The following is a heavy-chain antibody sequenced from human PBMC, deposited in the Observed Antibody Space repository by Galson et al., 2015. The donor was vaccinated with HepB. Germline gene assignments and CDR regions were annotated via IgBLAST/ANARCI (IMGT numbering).Heavy chain of an antibody. CDR3: AGTHLDCSSTSCHYYFDY. Sequence: SVKVSCKASGYTFTSYYMHWVRQAPGQGLEWMGIINPSGGSTSYAQKFQGRVTMTRDTSTSTVYMELSSLRSEDTAVYYCAGTHLDCSSTSCHYYFDYWGQGTLVTVSS. J-gene: IGHJ4*02. D-gene: IGHD2-2*01. V-gene: IGHV1-46*01. CDR2: INPSGGST. CDR1: GYTFTSYY.